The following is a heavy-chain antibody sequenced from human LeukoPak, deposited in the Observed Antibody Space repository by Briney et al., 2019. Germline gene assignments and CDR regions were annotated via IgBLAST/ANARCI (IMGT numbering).Heavy chain of an antibody. CDR1: GFPFSSYS. CDR3: ARGTTALMNV. Sequence: GGSLRLSCAASGFPFSSYSMNWVRQAPGKGLEWVSSISSGTSFIYYADSVKGRFTISRDNAKNSLYLQMNSLRAEDTAVYYCARGTTALMNVWGKGTTVTVSS. V-gene: IGHV3-21*01. CDR2: ISSGTSFI. J-gene: IGHJ6*03. D-gene: IGHD2-21*02.